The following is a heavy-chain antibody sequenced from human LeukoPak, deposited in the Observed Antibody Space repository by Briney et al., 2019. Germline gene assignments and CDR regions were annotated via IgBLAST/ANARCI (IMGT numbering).Heavy chain of an antibody. CDR2: INHSGST. CDR3: ARGKRGYYDAFDI. D-gene: IGHD3-22*01. J-gene: IGHJ3*02. V-gene: IGHV4-39*07. Sequence: SETLSLTXTVSGGSISSSSYYWGWIRQPPGKGLEWIGEINHSGSTNYNPSLKSRVTISVDTSKNQFSLKLSSVTAADTAVYYCARGKRGYYDAFDIWGQGTMVTVSS. CDR1: GGSISSSSYY.